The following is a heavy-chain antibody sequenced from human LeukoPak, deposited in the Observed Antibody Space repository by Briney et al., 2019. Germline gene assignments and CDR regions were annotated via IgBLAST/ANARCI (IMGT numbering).Heavy chain of an antibody. CDR3: ARGHRGGSSGYYYSGAFDI. Sequence: GGSLRLSCAASGFTFSSYSMNWVCQAPGKGLEWVSYISSSSSTIYYADSVKGRFTISRDNAKNSLYLQMNSLRAEDTAVYYCARGHRGGSSGYYYSGAFDIWGQGTMVTVSS. CDR2: ISSSSSTI. J-gene: IGHJ3*02. CDR1: GFTFSSYS. V-gene: IGHV3-48*01. D-gene: IGHD3-22*01.